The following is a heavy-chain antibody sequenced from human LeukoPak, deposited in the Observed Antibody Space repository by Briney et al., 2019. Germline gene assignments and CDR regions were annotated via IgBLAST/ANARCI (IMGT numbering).Heavy chain of an antibody. D-gene: IGHD3-9*01. CDR1: GGSISSGGYY. V-gene: IGHV4-31*03. CDR2: IYYSGST. Sequence: SETPSLTCTVSGGSISSGGYYWSRIRQHPGKGLEWIGYIYYSGSTYYNPSLKSRVTISVDTSKNQFSLKLSSVTAADTAVYYCARVKGMDDILTGFDPWGQGTLVTVSS. CDR3: ARVKGMDDILTGFDP. J-gene: IGHJ5*02.